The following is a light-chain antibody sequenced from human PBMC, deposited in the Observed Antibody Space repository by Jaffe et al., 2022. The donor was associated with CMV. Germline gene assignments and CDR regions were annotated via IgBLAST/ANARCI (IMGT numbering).Light chain of an antibody. CDR3: AAWDGGLEAWL. CDR1: NSNIETSF. J-gene: IGLJ3*02. V-gene: IGLV1-47*01. Sequence: QSVLTQPPSASATPGQRVTISCSGSNSNIETSFLYWFQQFPGTAPKLLIYNNDQRPSGVPDRFSGSTSGTSASLAISGLRSEDEADYYCAAWDGGLEAWLFGGGTKLTVL. CDR2: NND.